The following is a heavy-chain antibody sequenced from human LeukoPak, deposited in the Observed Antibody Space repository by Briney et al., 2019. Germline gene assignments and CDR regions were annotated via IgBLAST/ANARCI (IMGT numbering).Heavy chain of an antibody. V-gene: IGHV3-23*01. J-gene: IGHJ4*02. CDR3: AKDHSSSWYTN. Sequence: GGSLRLSCAASGFIFSSYAMSWVRQAPGKGLEWVSAISGSGGSTYYADSVKGRFTISRDNSKNTLYLQMNSLRAEDTAVYYCAKDHSSSWYTNWGQGTLVTVSS. CDR2: ISGSGGST. CDR1: GFIFSSYA. D-gene: IGHD6-13*01.